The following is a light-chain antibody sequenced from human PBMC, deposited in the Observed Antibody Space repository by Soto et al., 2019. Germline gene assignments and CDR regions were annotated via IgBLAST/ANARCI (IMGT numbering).Light chain of an antibody. CDR3: QQYENYWT. CDR1: QSVGYW. Sequence: DIQMTQSPSTLSASVGDRVTITCRASQSVGYWLAWYQQKPGKAPTFLVYDASNLHSGVPARFSGSGSGSEFTLTISSLQPDDFGTYYCQQYENYWTFGQGTKVEIK. J-gene: IGKJ1*01. V-gene: IGKV1-5*01. CDR2: DAS.